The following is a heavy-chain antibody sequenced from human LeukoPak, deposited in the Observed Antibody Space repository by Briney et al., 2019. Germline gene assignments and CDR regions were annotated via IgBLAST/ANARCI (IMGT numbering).Heavy chain of an antibody. CDR1: GGSLSGYY. Sequence: SETLSLTCAVYGGSLSGYYRGWVRQPPGKGLRWNGESNQSGSTNYNPSLKSRLTISVDTSKNQFSLKLSSVTAADTAVYYCARGQGWFDPWGQGTLVTVS. V-gene: IGHV4-34*01. J-gene: IGHJ5*02. CDR2: SNQSGST. CDR3: ARGQGWFDP.